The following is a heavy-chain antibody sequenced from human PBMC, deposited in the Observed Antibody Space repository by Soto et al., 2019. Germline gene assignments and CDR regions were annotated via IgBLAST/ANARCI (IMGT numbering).Heavy chain of an antibody. CDR3: ARLEANFWSGYYMPTFFDY. Sequence: SETLSLTCTVSGGSISSSSYYWGWIRQPPGKGLEWIGSIYYSGSTYYNPSLKSRVTISVDTSKNQFSLKLSSVTAADTAVYYCARLEANFWSGYYMPTFFDYWGQGTLVTVSS. V-gene: IGHV4-39*01. J-gene: IGHJ4*02. CDR2: IYYSGST. D-gene: IGHD3-3*01. CDR1: GGSISSSSYY.